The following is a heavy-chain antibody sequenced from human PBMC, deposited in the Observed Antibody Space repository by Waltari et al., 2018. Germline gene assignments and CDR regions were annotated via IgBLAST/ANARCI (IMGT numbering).Heavy chain of an antibody. CDR3: ARGPKPGYCSGGSCYSYYYYGMDV. V-gene: IGHV4-34*01. D-gene: IGHD2-15*01. Sequence: QVQLQQWGAGLLKPSETLSLTCAVYGGSFSGYYWSWIRQPPGKGLEWMGEINHSGSTNYNPSLKSRVTISVDTSKNQCSLKLSSGTAADTAVYYCARGPKPGYCSGGSCYSYYYYGMDVWGQGTTVTVSS. CDR1: GGSFSGYY. J-gene: IGHJ6*02. CDR2: INHSGST.